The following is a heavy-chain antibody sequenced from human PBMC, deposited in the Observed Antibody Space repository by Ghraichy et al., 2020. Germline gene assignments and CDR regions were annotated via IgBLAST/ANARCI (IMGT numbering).Heavy chain of an antibody. V-gene: IGHV4-34*01. J-gene: IGHJ2*01. CDR2: INHSGST. CDR3: ARGRKITMIVVVIKAGYFDL. Sequence: SETLSLTCAVYGGSFSGYYWSWIRQPPGKGLEWIGEINHSGSTNYNPSLKSRVTISVDTSKNQFSLKLSSVTAADTAVYYCARGRKITMIVVVIKAGYFDLWGRGTLVTVSS. CDR1: GGSFSGYY. D-gene: IGHD3-22*01.